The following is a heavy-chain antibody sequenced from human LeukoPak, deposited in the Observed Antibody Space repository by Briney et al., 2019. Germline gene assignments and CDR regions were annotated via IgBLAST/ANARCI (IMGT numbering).Heavy chain of an antibody. CDR1: GFTFSAYA. D-gene: IGHD4-17*01. CDR2: ISSSTRYI. J-gene: IGHJ4*02. CDR3: ARDLRTYADYLDY. Sequence: GGSLRLSCAASGFTFSAYAMNWVRQAPGKGLEWVSSISSSTRYIYYADSVKGRFTISRGNAKNSLYLQMNSLRAEDTAVYYCARDLRTYADYLDYWGQGTLVTVSS. V-gene: IGHV3-21*01.